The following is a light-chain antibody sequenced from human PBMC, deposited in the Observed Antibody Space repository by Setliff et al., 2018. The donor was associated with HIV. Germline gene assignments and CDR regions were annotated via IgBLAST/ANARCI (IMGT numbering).Light chain of an antibody. V-gene: IGLV2-14*03. CDR3: SSYTGSGTFV. CDR1: SNDVGGYNY. J-gene: IGLJ1*01. CDR2: DVS. Sequence: QSVLTQPASVSGSPGQSITISCTGTSNDVGGYNYVAWYQEHPGKAPKLMIYDVSNRPSGVPNRFSGSKSGSTASLTLSGLLAEDESDYYCSSYTGSGTFVFGGGTKVTVL.